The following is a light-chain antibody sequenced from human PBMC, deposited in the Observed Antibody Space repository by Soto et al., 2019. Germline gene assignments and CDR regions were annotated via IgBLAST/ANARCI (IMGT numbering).Light chain of an antibody. Sequence: EIVMTQSPATLSVSPGERATLSCRASQSVSSDLVWYQQKPGQAPRLLIYGASTRATGIPVRFSGSGSGTEFTLTISSLQSEDFAVYYCQQYSNWPLTFGGGTKVDIK. J-gene: IGKJ4*01. CDR3: QQYSNWPLT. V-gene: IGKV3-15*01. CDR1: QSVSSD. CDR2: GAS.